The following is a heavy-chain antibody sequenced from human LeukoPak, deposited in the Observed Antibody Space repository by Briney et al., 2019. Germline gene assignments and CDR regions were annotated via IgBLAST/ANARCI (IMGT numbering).Heavy chain of an antibody. CDR1: GFTFSSYA. D-gene: IGHD3-22*01. Sequence: GGSPRLSCAASGFTFSSYAMHWVRQAPGKGLKYVSAISSNGGSTYYANSVKGRFTISRDNSKNTLYLQMGSLRAEDMAVYYCASYYYDSSGLIAHYWGQGTLVTVSS. J-gene: IGHJ4*02. CDR3: ASYYYDSSGLIAHY. CDR2: ISSNGGST. V-gene: IGHV3-64*01.